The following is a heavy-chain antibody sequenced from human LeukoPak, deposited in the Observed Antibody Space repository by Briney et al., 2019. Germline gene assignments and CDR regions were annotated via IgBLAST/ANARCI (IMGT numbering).Heavy chain of an antibody. CDR1: GFTFNTYF. CDR2: IDTDGKST. Sequence: GGSLRLSCAASGFTFNTYFMHWVRQAPGKRLVWVSRIDTDGKSTTYADSVKGRFTISRDNTKNTLYLQMNSLRAEDTAVYYCVRDKDGYNFWGQGTLVSVSS. J-gene: IGHJ4*02. V-gene: IGHV3-74*01. D-gene: IGHD5-24*01. CDR3: VRDKDGYNF.